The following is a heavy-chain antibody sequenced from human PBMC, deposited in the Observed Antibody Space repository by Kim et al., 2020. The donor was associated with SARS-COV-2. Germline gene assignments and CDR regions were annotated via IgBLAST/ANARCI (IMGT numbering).Heavy chain of an antibody. CDR3: ARVEAAAADFQH. D-gene: IGHD6-13*01. V-gene: IGHV4-4*02. J-gene: IGHJ1*01. Sequence: NYNPSLKSRVTISVDKSKNQFSLKLSSVTAADTAVYYCARVEAAAADFQHWGQGTLVTVSS.